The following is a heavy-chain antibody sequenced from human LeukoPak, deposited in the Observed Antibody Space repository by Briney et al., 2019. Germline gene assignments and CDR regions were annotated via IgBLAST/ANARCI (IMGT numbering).Heavy chain of an antibody. CDR2: IGYEGVHK. Sequence: GGSLRLSCAASGFTFNNFGMHWVRQAPGKGLEWVSFIGYEGVHKYYADSVKGRFTISKDNSKATLYLQMKSLRPEDTADYYCAKDLHGGYSSDYWGQGTLVTVFS. CDR3: AKDLHGGYSSDY. V-gene: IGHV3-30*02. J-gene: IGHJ4*02. D-gene: IGHD4-23*01. CDR1: GFTFNNFG.